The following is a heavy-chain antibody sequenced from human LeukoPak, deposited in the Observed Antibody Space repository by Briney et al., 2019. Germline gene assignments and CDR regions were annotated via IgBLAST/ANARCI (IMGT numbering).Heavy chain of an antibody. Sequence: SETLSLTCTVSGGSISSYYWSWIRQPPGKRLEWIGYIYTSGSTNYNPSLKSRVTISVDTSKNQFSLKLSSVTAADTAVYYCARRGSSSSSHYYYYYYMDVWGKGTTVTVSS. CDR3: ARRGSSSSSHYYYYYYMDV. V-gene: IGHV4-4*09. CDR1: GGSISSYY. D-gene: IGHD6-6*01. J-gene: IGHJ6*03. CDR2: IYTSGST.